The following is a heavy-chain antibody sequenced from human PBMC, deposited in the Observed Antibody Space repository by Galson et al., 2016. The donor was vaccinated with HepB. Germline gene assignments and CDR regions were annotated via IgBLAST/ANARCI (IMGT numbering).Heavy chain of an antibody. CDR1: GFTFSRYG. V-gene: IGHV3-30*19. CDR3: AKLDFGRDCPRDD. Sequence: SLRLSCAASGFTFSRYGMHWVRQAPGKGLEWVAVISYDGGDKHYADSVKGRFTVSRDNSKNTLFLQMNSLRVGDTAVFYCAKLDFGRDCPRDDWGQGTQVTVS. D-gene: IGHD2-21*02. J-gene: IGHJ4*02. CDR2: ISYDGGDK.